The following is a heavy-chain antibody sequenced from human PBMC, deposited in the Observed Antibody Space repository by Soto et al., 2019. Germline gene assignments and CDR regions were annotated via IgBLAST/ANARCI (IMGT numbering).Heavy chain of an antibody. Sequence: SVKVSCKASGFTFTSSAVQWVRQARGQRLEWIGWIVVGSGNTNYAQKFQERVTITRDMSTSTAYMELSSLRSEDTAVYYCAATSSVGYYYYYYGMDVWGQGTTVTVSS. CDR2: IVVGSGNT. J-gene: IGHJ6*02. V-gene: IGHV1-58*01. D-gene: IGHD3-10*01. CDR3: AATSSVGYYYYYYGMDV. CDR1: GFTFTSSA.